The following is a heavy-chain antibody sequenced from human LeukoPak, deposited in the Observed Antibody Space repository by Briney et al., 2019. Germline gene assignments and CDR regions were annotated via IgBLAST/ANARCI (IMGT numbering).Heavy chain of an antibody. Sequence: GGSLRLSCAASGFTFDDYAMHWVRQAPGKGPEWVSGISWNSGSIGYGDSVKGRFTISRDNAKNSLYLQMNSLRAEDTAVYYCARDSSGYYYRTYYFDYWGQGTLVTVSS. CDR2: ISWNSGSI. D-gene: IGHD3-22*01. CDR3: ARDSSGYYYRTYYFDY. J-gene: IGHJ4*02. V-gene: IGHV3-9*01. CDR1: GFTFDDYA.